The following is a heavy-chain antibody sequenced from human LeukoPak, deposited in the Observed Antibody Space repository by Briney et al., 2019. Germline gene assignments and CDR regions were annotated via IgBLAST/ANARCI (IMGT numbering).Heavy chain of an antibody. J-gene: IGHJ5*02. V-gene: IGHV3-33*01. D-gene: IGHD3-10*01. CDR1: GFTFSSYG. CDR2: IWYDGSNK. Sequence: GRSLRLSCAASGFTFSSYGMHWVRQAPGKGLEWVAVIWYDGSNKYYADSVKGRFTISRDNSKNTLYLQMNSLRAEDTAVYYCARDTGTMVRGVIRNNWFDPWGQGTLVTVSS. CDR3: ARDTGTMVRGVIRNNWFDP.